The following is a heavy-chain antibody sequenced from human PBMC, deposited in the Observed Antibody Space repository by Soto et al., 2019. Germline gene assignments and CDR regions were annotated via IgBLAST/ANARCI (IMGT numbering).Heavy chain of an antibody. J-gene: IGHJ4*02. CDR2: IQYRGST. CDR3: AGMFWCGDLVFDY. CDR1: DDSITSGAYY. Sequence: HLQLQESGPGLVKPSETLSLTCTVSDDSITSGAYYWGLIRQPPGKGLEWIGTIQYRGSTYYNPSLKSRLTMSLDTSKNQFSLRLTSVAAADTAVYFCAGMFWCGDLVFDYWGQGTLVTVSS. D-gene: IGHD2-8*02. V-gene: IGHV4-39*01.